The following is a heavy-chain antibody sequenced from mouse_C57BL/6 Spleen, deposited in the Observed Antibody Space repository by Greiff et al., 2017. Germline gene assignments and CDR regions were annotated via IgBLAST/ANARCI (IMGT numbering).Heavy chain of an antibody. Sequence: EVQLVESGGGLVKPGGSLKLSCAASGFTFSSYAMYWVRQTPEKRLEWVATISAGGGYTYYPDNVKGKFTISRDNAKNNLYLQMSHLKSEDTDMYYCAREKGENYFDYGGQGTTLTVSS. CDR2: ISAGGGYT. CDR3: AREKGENYFDY. J-gene: IGHJ2*01. V-gene: IGHV5-4*01. CDR1: GFTFSSYA.